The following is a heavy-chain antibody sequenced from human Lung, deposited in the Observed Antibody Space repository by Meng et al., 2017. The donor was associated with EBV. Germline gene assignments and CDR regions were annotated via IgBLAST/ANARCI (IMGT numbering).Heavy chain of an antibody. D-gene: IGHD6-25*01. J-gene: IGHJ4*02. V-gene: IGHV3-74*01. CDR3: SKDLVGSDDD. CDR1: GFIFSRYW. CDR2: TNEDGGIT. Sequence: EVQLVESGGGSVQPGGSLRLSCVTSGFIFSRYWMHWVRQAPGKWLEWVSRTNEDGGITTYADSVKGRFTISRDNTKNTLYLQMNSLRAEDTGVYFCSKDLVGSDDDWGQGTLVTVSS.